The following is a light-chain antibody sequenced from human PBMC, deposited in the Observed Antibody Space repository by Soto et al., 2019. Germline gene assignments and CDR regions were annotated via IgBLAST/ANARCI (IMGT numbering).Light chain of an antibody. Sequence: SYELTQPPSVSVSPGQTARITCSGDALPKQYAYWYQQKPGQAPVLVIYKDSERPSGIPERFSGSKSGTSASLAISGLQSEDEADYYCATWDDSLNGRVFGGGSKLTVL. J-gene: IGLJ3*02. V-gene: IGLV3-25*02. CDR2: KDS. CDR1: ALPKQY. CDR3: ATWDDSLNGRV.